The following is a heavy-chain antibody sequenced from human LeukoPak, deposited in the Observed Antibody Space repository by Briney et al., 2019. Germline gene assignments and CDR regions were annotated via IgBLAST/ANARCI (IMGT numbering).Heavy chain of an antibody. CDR3: ARILLWFGEVTHFDS. CDR1: GGSISSSNW. J-gene: IGHJ4*02. CDR2: IYHSGST. Sequence: SGTLSLTCAVSGGSISSSNWWSWVRQPPGKGLEWIGEIYHSGSTNYNPSLKSRVSISVDTSKNQLSLKLSSVTAADTAVYYCARILLWFGEVTHFDSWGQGTLVTVSS. D-gene: IGHD3-10*01. V-gene: IGHV4-4*02.